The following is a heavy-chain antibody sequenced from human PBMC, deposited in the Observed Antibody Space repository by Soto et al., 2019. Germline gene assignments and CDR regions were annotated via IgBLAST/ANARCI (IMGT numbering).Heavy chain of an antibody. CDR2: VYYTGST. D-gene: IGHD6-19*01. CDR1: NGSISNYF. V-gene: IGHV4-59*01. CDR3: ARYSSGWPGNGMDV. J-gene: IGHJ6*02. Sequence: SETLSLTCTVSNGSISNYFWSWIRQSPGKGLEWIGYVYYTGSTSYNPSLKGRVTMSVDTSKMQFSLKLSSVTAADTAVYYCARYSSGWPGNGMDVWGQGTAVTVSS.